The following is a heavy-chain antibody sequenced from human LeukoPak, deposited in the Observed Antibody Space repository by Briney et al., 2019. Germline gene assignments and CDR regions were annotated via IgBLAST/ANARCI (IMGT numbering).Heavy chain of an antibody. D-gene: IGHD6-13*01. J-gene: IGHJ4*02. Sequence: ASVKVSCKASGYTFTGYYMHWVRQAPGQGLEWMGWINPNGGGTNYAQKFQGRVTMTRDTSISTAYMELSRLRSDDTAVYYCAREDIAAAVNFDYWGQGTLVTVSS. V-gene: IGHV1-2*02. CDR2: INPNGGGT. CDR1: GYTFTGYY. CDR3: AREDIAAAVNFDY.